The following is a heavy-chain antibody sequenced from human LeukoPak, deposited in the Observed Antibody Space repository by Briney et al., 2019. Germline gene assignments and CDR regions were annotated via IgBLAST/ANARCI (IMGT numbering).Heavy chain of an antibody. D-gene: IGHD3-22*01. CDR1: GFTFSSYG. V-gene: IGHV3-30*02. J-gene: IGHJ4*02. Sequence: PGGSLRLSCAASGFTFSSYGMHWVRQAPGKGLEWVAFIRYDGSNKYYADSVEGRFTISRDNSKNTLYLQMNSLRAEDTAVYYCARHPYYYDSSQGYWGQGTLVTVSS. CDR3: ARHPYYYDSSQGY. CDR2: IRYDGSNK.